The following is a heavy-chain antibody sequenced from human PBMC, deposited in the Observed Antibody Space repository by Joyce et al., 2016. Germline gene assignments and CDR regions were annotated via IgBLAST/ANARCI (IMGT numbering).Heavy chain of an antibody. CDR1: GSTFSSSS. V-gene: IGHV3-21*01. D-gene: IGHD3-16*01. Sequence: QLVESGGGVVKPGGSLRLSCEASGSTFSSSSMSWFRQAPGKGREGVAAMSGTSYYIVHAETVRGRFTVSRDNAKKTLYLQMNSLRAEDSAVFYCARGGISYYYAMDVWGQGTTVTVSS. J-gene: IGHJ6*02. CDR2: MSGTSYYI. CDR3: ARGGISYYYAMDV.